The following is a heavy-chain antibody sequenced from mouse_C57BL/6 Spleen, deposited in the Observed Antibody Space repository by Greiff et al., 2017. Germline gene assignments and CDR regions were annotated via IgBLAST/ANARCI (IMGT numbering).Heavy chain of an antibody. CDR3: ARDGPPRDAMDY. CDR1: GYSITSGYY. Sequence: EVQLQQSGPGLVKPSQSLSLTCSVTGYSITSGYYWNWIRQFPGNKLEWMGYISYDGSNNYNPSLKNRISITRDTSKNQFFLKLNSVTTEDTATYYCARDGPPRDAMDYWGQGTSVTVSS. CDR2: ISYDGSN. J-gene: IGHJ4*01. V-gene: IGHV3-6*01.